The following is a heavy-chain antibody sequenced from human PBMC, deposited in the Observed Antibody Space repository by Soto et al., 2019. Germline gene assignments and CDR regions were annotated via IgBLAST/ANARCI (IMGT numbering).Heavy chain of an antibody. V-gene: IGHV4-59*08. CDR1: GGSISSYY. Sequence: SETLSLTCTVSGGSISSYYWSWIRQPPGKGLEWIGYIYYSGSTNYNPSLKSRVTISVDTSKNQFSLKLSSVTAADTAVYYCARLVSYPGFNFDYWGQGTLVTVSS. D-gene: IGHD3-10*01. CDR3: ARLVSYPGFNFDY. CDR2: IYYSGST. J-gene: IGHJ4*02.